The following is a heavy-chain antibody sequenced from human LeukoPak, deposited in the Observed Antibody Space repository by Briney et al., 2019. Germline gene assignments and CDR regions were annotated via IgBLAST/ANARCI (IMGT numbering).Heavy chain of an antibody. J-gene: IGHJ4*02. V-gene: IGHV1-18*04. Sequence: APLKVSCKASVDTFTTYGISTVRHAPGQGGEWMGWISAYNVNTNYAQKLQGRVTMTTDTSTSTAYMELRSLRSDDTAVYYCARGHSNDYGDYWGQGTLVTVSS. D-gene: IGHD4-11*01. CDR2: ISAYNVNT. CDR3: ARGHSNDYGDY. CDR1: VDTFTTYG.